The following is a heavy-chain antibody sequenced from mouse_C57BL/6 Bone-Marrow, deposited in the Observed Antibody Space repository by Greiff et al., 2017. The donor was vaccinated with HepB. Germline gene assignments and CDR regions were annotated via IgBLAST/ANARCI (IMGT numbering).Heavy chain of an antibody. V-gene: IGHV1-50*01. CDR2: IDPSDSYT. CDR3: ARSSSTMITTGYFDV. J-gene: IGHJ1*03. Sequence: QVQLQQPGAELVKPGASVKLSCKASGYTFTSYWMQWVKQRPGQGLEWIGEIDPSDSYTNYNQKFKGKATLTVDTSSSTAYMQLSSLTSEDSEVYYCARSSSTMITTGYFDVWGTGTTVTVSS. D-gene: IGHD2-4*01. CDR1: GYTFTSYW.